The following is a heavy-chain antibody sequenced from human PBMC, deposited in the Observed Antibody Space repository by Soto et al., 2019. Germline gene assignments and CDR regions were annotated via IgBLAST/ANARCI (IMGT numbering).Heavy chain of an antibody. CDR2: MDPDSVTT. CDR1: GYTFTSYD. D-gene: IGHD6-19*01. V-gene: IGHV1-8*01. J-gene: IGHJ4*02. CDR3: ARRLVAVASTVGY. Sequence: ASVKVSCKASGYTFTSYDIYWVLQATGQGLEWMGWMDPDSVTTGYAQKFQGRLIMTSNTSISTAYMELNSLTSEDTAVYYCARRLVAVASTVGYWGQGSLVTVSS.